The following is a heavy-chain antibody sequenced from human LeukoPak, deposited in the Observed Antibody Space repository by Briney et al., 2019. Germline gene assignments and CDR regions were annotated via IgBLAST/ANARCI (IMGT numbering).Heavy chain of an antibody. CDR1: GGSFSGYY. Sequence: SETLSLTCAVYGGSFSGYYWSWIRQPPGKGLEWIGEINHSGSTNYNPSLKSRVTISVDTSKNQFSLKLSSVTAADTAVYYCATKGDYSANWFDPWGQGTLVTVSS. D-gene: IGHD2-15*01. V-gene: IGHV4-34*01. J-gene: IGHJ5*02. CDR3: ATKGDYSANWFDP. CDR2: INHSGST.